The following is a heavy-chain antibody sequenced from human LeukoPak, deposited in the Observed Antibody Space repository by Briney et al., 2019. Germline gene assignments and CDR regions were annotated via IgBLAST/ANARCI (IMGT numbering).Heavy chain of an antibody. Sequence: SETLSLTCAVYGGSFSGYYWSWIRQPPGKGLEWIGYIYYSGSTNYNPSLKSRVTISVDTSKNQFSLKLSSVTAADTAVYYCARASGDYTNYYYYYMDVWGKGTTVTVSS. J-gene: IGHJ6*03. D-gene: IGHD4-17*01. CDR3: ARASGDYTNYYYYYMDV. CDR1: GGSFSGYY. CDR2: IYYSGST. V-gene: IGHV4-59*01.